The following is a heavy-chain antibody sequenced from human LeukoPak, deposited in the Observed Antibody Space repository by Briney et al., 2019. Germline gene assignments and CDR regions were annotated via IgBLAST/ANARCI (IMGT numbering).Heavy chain of an antibody. CDR3: ANLRYSGYYYGAFDY. CDR1: GFTFSSYG. Sequence: GGSLRLSCAASGFTFSSYGMSWVRQAPGKGLEWVSGISGSGSSTYYADSVKGRFTISRDNSKNTLYLQMNSLRAEDTAVYYCANLRYSGYYYGAFDYWGQGTLVTVSS. V-gene: IGHV3-23*01. D-gene: IGHD3-22*01. J-gene: IGHJ4*02. CDR2: ISGSGSST.